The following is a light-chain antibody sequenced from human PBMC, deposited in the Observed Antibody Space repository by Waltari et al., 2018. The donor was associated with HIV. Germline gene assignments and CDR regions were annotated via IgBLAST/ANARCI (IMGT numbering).Light chain of an antibody. Sequence: QSVLTQPPSVSGAPGQRVTISCTGSSSNIGAGYDVHWYQQLPGTAPKLFIYANNNRPSGIPDRFPGSKSGTSASLAITGLRAEDEGDYYCQSYDTSLGGSVFGGGTKLTVL. CDR3: QSYDTSLGGSV. CDR1: SSNIGAGYD. CDR2: ANN. V-gene: IGLV1-40*01. J-gene: IGLJ3*02.